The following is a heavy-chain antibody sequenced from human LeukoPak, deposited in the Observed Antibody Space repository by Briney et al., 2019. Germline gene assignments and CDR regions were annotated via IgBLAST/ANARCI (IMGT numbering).Heavy chain of an antibody. V-gene: IGHV4-4*02. CDR3: AREGGPYRPLDY. CDR1: GGSITQTNY. CDR2: FNLQGST. Sequence: SGTLPLTCDVSGGSITQTNYWTWVRQPPGKGREWIGEFNLQGSTNYKPSLMRRGAISVDTSANHVSLQLTSVTAADTAVYYCAREGGPYRPLDYSGQGTLVTVSS. J-gene: IGHJ4*02.